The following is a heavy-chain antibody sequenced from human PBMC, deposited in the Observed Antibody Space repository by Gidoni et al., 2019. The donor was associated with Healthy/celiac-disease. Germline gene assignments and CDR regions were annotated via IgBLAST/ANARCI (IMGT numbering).Heavy chain of an antibody. D-gene: IGHD2-15*01. J-gene: IGHJ4*02. V-gene: IGHV1-69*01. CDR1: GGTFRSYA. CDR2: IIPIFGTA. Sequence: QVQLVQSGAEVKNPGSSLKVSCKASGGTFRSYAISWVRQAPGQGLEWMGGIIPIFGTANYAHKLQGRVTVTADESTSTAYMELSSLRSEDTAVYYCARVGDCSGGSCYLTPQDYWGQGTLVTVSS. CDR3: ARVGDCSGGSCYLTPQDY.